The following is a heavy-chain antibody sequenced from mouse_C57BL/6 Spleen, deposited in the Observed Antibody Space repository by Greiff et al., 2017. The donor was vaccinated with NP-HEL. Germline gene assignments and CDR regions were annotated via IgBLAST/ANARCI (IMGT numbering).Heavy chain of an antibody. V-gene: IGHV10-1*01. CDR2: IRSKSNNYAT. CDR1: GFSFNTYA. J-gene: IGHJ4*01. CDR3: VRHNYGSRGYYAMDY. Sequence: EVQRVESGGGLVQPKGSLKLSCAASGFSFNTYAMNWVRQAPGKGLEWVARIRSKSNNYATYYADSVKDRFTISRDDSESMLYLQMNNLKTEDTAMYYCVRHNYGSRGYYAMDYWGQGTSVTVSS. D-gene: IGHD1-1*01.